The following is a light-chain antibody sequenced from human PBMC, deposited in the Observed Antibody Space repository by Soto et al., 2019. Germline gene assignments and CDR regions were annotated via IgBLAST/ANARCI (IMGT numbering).Light chain of an antibody. J-gene: IGKJ5*01. V-gene: IGKV1-8*01. CDR3: QQYDSYPIT. Sequence: AIRLTQSPSSFSSSTGERVTIACRSSQGIISYLAWYQQKPGKAPSLLMYAASTLESGVPSRFSGSGSGTDFTLTVSCLQSEDFATYYCQQYDSYPITFGQGTRLEIK. CDR2: AAS. CDR1: QGIISY.